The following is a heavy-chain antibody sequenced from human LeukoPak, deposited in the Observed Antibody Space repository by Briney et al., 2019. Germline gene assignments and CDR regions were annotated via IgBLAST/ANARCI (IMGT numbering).Heavy chain of an antibody. D-gene: IGHD3-3*01. Sequence: PSETLSLTCTVSGGSISIYYWSWLRQPAGRGREWIGRIYTSGSTNYNLCLKSRVTISRDTSKNPFSLRLSSVTAADTAVYYCARDHDFWSEINYYYYMDVWGKGTTVTVSS. V-gene: IGHV4-4*07. J-gene: IGHJ6*03. CDR3: ARDHDFWSEINYYYYMDV. CDR1: GGSISIYY. CDR2: IYTSGST.